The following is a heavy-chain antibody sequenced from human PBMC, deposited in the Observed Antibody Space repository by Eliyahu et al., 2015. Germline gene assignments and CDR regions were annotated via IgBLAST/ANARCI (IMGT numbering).Heavy chain of an antibody. CDR2: IYYSGST. D-gene: IGHD1-26*01. Sequence: QLQLQESGPGXVKPSETLSLTCTVSGXSISSSSYXWGWIRQPPRKGLXWIGSIYYSGSTYYNPSLKSRVTISVDTSKNQFSLKLSSVTAADTAVYYCASLMPRVREDYWGQGTLVTVSS. CDR1: GXSISSSSYX. CDR3: ASLMPRVREDY. J-gene: IGHJ4*02. V-gene: IGHV4-39*07.